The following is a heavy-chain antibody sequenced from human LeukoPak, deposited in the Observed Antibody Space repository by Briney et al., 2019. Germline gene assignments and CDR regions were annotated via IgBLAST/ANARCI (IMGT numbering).Heavy chain of an antibody. CDR1: GGTFSSYA. CDR3: ARTMVRGVIITANIFDY. Sequence: SVKVSCKASGGTFSSYAISWVRQAPGQGLEWRGGIIPIFGTANYAQKFQGRVTITADESTSTAYMELSSLRSEDTAVYYCARTMVRGVIITANIFDYWGQGTLVTVSS. J-gene: IGHJ4*02. CDR2: IIPIFGTA. D-gene: IGHD3-10*01. V-gene: IGHV1-69*01.